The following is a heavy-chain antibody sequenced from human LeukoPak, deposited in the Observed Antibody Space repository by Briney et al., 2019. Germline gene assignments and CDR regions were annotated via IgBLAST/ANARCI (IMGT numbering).Heavy chain of an antibody. CDR2: IYSGGST. Sequence: GGSLRLSCAASGFTVSSNYMSWVRQAPGKGLEWVSVIYSGGSTYYADSVKGRFTISRDNSKNTLYLQMNSLRAEDTAVYYCAKDTMVRGVSIYFDYWGQGTLVTVSS. J-gene: IGHJ4*02. D-gene: IGHD3-10*01. CDR3: AKDTMVRGVSIYFDY. CDR1: GFTVSSNY. V-gene: IGHV3-53*01.